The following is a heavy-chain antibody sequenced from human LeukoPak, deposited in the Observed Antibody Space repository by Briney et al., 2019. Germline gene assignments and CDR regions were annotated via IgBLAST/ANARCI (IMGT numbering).Heavy chain of an antibody. V-gene: IGHV1-69*16. J-gene: IGHJ4*02. CDR3: ARCLDGFWSGRAPFDY. Sequence: SVKVSCKTSGVTFSNNSITWVRQAPGQGLEWLGGIIPILRSASYAQKFRGRLRMTSDESTTTAYMELSSLSSDDTAMYYCARCLDGFWSGRAPFDYWGQGTLVTVSS. CDR1: GVTFSNNS. CDR2: IIPILRSA. D-gene: IGHD3-3*01.